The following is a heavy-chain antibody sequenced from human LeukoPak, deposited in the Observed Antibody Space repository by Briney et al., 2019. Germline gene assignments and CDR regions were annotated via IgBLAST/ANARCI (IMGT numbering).Heavy chain of an antibody. CDR1: GGSISSSNW. CDR2: IYHSGST. CDR3: SRGYFSAWYDWFGP. D-gene: IGHD6-19*01. J-gene: IGHJ5*02. Sequence: SETLSLTCAVSGGSISSSNWWDWFRQPPGKGLEWMGQIYHSGSTNYNPSLKTRVTISVDNSKSQFSLNLTSCTASETAWYYLSRGYFSAWYDWFGPWGQGNLVNVSS. V-gene: IGHV4-4*02.